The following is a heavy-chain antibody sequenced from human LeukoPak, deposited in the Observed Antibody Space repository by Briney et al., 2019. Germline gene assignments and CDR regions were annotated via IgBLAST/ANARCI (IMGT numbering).Heavy chain of an antibody. CDR3: ARSLYPRGAFHI. V-gene: IGHV1-2*02. CDR2: INPNSGGT. D-gene: IGHD2-2*01. CDR1: GYTFTGYY. Sequence: ASVKVSCKASGYTFTGYYMHWVRQAPGQGLEWMGWINPNSGGTNYAQKFQGRVTMTRDTSISTAYMELSRLRSDDTAVYYCARSLYPRGAFHIWGQGTMVTVSS. J-gene: IGHJ3*02.